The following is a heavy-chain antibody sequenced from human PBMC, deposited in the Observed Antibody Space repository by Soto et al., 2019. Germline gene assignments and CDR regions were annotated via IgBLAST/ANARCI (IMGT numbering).Heavy chain of an antibody. CDR2: IYYSGST. D-gene: IGHD3-10*01. J-gene: IGHJ4*02. V-gene: IGHV4-31*03. Sequence: QVQLQESGPGLVKPSQTLSLTCTVSGGSISSGGYYWSWIRQHPGKGLEWIGYIYYSGSTYYNPYLKSRVPISGDTPKNQCPLKLSSVTAADTAVYYCARYATMVRGVITPDYWGQGTLVTVSS. CDR3: ARYATMVRGVITPDY. CDR1: GGSISSGGYY.